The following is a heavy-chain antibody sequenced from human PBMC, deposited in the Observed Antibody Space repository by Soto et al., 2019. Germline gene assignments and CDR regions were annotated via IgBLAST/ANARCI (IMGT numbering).Heavy chain of an antibody. CDR2: IYYSGST. V-gene: IGHV4-39*01. D-gene: IGHD6-19*01. Sequence: SETLSLTCTVSGGSISSSSYYWGWIRQPPGKGLEWLGSIYYSGSTYYNPSLKSRVTISVDTSKNQFSLKLSSVTAADTAVYYCARHSSGWYNLYYYGMDVWGQGTTVTVSS. CDR3: ARHSSGWYNLYYYGMDV. J-gene: IGHJ6*02. CDR1: GGSISSSSYY.